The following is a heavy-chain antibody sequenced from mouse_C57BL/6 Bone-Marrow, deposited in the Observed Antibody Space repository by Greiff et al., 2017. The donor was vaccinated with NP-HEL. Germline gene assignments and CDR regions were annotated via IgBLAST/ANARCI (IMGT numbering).Heavy chain of an antibody. CDR2: IYPGGGYT. J-gene: IGHJ3*01. CDR3: ARVGGNYEGDWFAY. D-gene: IGHD2-1*01. CDR1: GYTFTNYW. V-gene: IGHV1-63*01. Sequence: VQLQQSGAELVRPGTSVKMSCKASGYTFTNYWIGWAKQRPGHGLEWIGDIYPGGGYTNYNEKFKGKATLTADKSSSTAYMQFSSLTSEDSAIYYCARVGGNYEGDWFAYWGQGTLVTVSA.